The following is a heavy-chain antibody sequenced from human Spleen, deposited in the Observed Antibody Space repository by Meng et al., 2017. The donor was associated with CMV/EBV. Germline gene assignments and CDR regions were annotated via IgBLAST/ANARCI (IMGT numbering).Heavy chain of an antibody. J-gene: IGHJ5*02. CDR2: IYYSGCT. CDR3: ALGGAPLLPFDP. V-gene: IGHV4-30-4*08. Sequence: SATLSLTCTVTSGAISGGDYYWRWLRQSPGKGLECIGYIYYSGCTFYNPSLKSRITISVDTSTNQFSLKLISVPAADTAFYYCALGGAPLLPFDPWAQGTLVTVSS. CDR1: SGAISGGDYY. D-gene: IGHD2-15*01.